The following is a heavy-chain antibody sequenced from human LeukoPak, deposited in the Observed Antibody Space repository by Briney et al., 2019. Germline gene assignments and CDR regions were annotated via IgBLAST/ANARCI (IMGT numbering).Heavy chain of an antibody. CDR3: ARREVVVTANPIDY. CDR2: IYYSGST. CDR1: GGSVSSGSYY. J-gene: IGHJ4*02. D-gene: IGHD2-21*02. Sequence: PSETLSLTCSVSGGSVSSGSYYWSWIRQPPGKGLEWIGYIYYSGSTNYNPSLKSRVTISVDTSKNQFSLKLSSVTAADTAVYYCARREVVVTANPIDYWGQGTLVTVSS. V-gene: IGHV4-61*01.